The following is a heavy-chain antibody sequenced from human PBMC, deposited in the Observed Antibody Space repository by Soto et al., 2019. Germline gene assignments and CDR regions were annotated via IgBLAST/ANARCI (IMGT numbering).Heavy chain of an antibody. J-gene: IGHJ5*02. CDR3: AKDRSSAGTTVRFDP. CDR2: ISGSGGNT. Sequence: EVQLLESGGGLVQPGGSLRLSCAASGFTYSGYAMSWVRQAPGKGLEWVSSISGSGGNTDYADSVKGRFTISRDNSKNTLYLQMNRLRVEDTAIYYCAKDRSSAGTTVRFDPWGQGTLVTVSS. D-gene: IGHD1-1*01. V-gene: IGHV3-23*01. CDR1: GFTYSGYA.